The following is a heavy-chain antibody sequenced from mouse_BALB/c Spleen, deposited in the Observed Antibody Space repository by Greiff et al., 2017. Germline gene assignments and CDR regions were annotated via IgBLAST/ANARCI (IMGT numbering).Heavy chain of an antibody. CDR3: ARWRGLLSAYYAMDY. V-gene: IGHV3-2*02. D-gene: IGHD2-10*01. CDR1: GYSITSDYA. Sequence: VQLKQSGPGLVKPSQSLSLTCTVTGYSITSDYAWNWIRQFPGNKLEWMGYISYSGSTSYNPSLKSRISITRDTSKNQFFLQLNSVTTEDTATYYCARWRGLLSAYYAMDYWGQGTSVTVSS. CDR2: ISYSGST. J-gene: IGHJ4*01.